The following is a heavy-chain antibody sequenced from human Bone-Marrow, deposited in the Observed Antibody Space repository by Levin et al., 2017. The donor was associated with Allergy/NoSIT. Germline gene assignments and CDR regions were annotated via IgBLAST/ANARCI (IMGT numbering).Heavy chain of an antibody. CDR1: GLTLSDSG. Sequence: AGGSLRLSCAASGLTLSDSGMHWVRQASGKGLEWVGRLRRKAYNYATEHAASVKGRFTISGDESKNTAYLQMTGLKTEDTAVYYCTTRTMVTTSSSPIDFWGQGTLVTVSS. D-gene: IGHD4-17*01. CDR3: TTRTMVTTSSSPIDF. CDR2: LRRKAYNYAT. J-gene: IGHJ4*02. V-gene: IGHV3-73*01.